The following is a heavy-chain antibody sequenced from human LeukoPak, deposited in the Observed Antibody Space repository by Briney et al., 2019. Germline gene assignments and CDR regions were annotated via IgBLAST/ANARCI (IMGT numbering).Heavy chain of an antibody. CDR3: ARPWGTSPSD. J-gene: IGHJ4*02. Sequence: PSETLSLTCSVSGGSISRYYWSWIRQPPGKGLEWIGYISNSGSTSYNPSLKSRVTISVDASKNQFSLKLTSVTAADTAVYYCARPWGTSPSDWGQGTLVPVSS. V-gene: IGHV4-59*01. D-gene: IGHD3-16*01. CDR2: ISNSGST. CDR1: GGSISRYY.